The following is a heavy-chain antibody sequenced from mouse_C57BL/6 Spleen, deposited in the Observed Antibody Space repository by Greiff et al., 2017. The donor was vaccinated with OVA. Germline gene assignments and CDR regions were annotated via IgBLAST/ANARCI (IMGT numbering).Heavy chain of an antibody. CDR1: GYSITSGYY. V-gene: IGHV3-6*01. D-gene: IGHD2-2*01. J-gene: IGHJ1*03. Sequence: EVQVVESGPGLVKPSQSLSLTCSVTGYSITSGYYWNWIRQFPGNKLEWMGYISYDGSNNYNPSLKNRISITRDTSKNQFFLKLNSVTTEDTATYYCAREGEIYYGYGGYFDVWGTGTTVTVSS. CDR2: ISYDGSN. CDR3: AREGEIYYGYGGYFDV.